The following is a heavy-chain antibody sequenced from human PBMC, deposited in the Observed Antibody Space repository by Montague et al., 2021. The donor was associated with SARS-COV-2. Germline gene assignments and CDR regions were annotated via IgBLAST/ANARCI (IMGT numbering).Heavy chain of an antibody. CDR2: IKQDGSEI. D-gene: IGHD1-1*01. Sequence: SLRLSCAASGFTFSNYWLSWVRQAPGMGLEWVANIKQDGSEIYYLDSVKGRSTISRDNSKNSLSLQMNSLRAEDTALYFCARVSEGESNNSQYRAFDIWGQGTMVTVSS. CDR1: GFTFSNYW. J-gene: IGHJ3*02. V-gene: IGHV3-7*01. CDR3: ARVSEGESNNSQYRAFDI.